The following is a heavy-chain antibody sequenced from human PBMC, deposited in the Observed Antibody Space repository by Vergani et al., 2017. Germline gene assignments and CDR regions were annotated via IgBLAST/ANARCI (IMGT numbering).Heavy chain of an antibody. CDR1: GFNFSNFG. V-gene: IGHV3-30*02. D-gene: IGHD2-21*02. J-gene: IGHJ4*02. CDR3: AKYLRDSTDGLPDS. CDR2: IGKDGINT. Sequence: VPFVYSSCCVVPPGGSLRLSCAASGFNFSNFGMHWIRQAPGKGLEWLAYIGKDGINTRYRDAVKGRFTVSRDNSKDILYLQMDSLRSEDTALYYCAKYLRDSTDGLPDSWGPGTLVIVSS.